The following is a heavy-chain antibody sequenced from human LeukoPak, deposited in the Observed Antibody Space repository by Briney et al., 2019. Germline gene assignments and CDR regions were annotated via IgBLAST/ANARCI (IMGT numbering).Heavy chain of an antibody. CDR3: ARDEVLGYCSSTSCYTYPYYYYYMDV. D-gene: IGHD2-2*02. V-gene: IGHV3-33*01. CDR2: IWYDGSNK. CDR1: GLTFSSYG. Sequence: GGSLRLSCAASGLTFSSYGMHWVRQAPGKGLEWVAVIWYDGSNKYYADSVKGRFTISRDNSKNTLYLQMNSLRAEDTAVYYCARDEVLGYCSSTSCYTYPYYYYYMDVWGKGTTVTVSS. J-gene: IGHJ6*03.